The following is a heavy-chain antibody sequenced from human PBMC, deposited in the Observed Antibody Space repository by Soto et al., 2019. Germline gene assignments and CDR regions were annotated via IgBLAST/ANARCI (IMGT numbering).Heavy chain of an antibody. CDR3: ARGVGESFGVVVITEVWYLDY. J-gene: IGHJ4*02. D-gene: IGHD3-22*01. CDR2: IYYSGST. V-gene: IGHV4-30-4*01. Sequence: PSETLSLTCTVSGGSISSGDYYWSWIRQPPGKGLEWIGYIYYSGSTYYNPSLKSRVTISVDTSKNQFSLKLSSVTAADTAVYYCARGVGESFGVVVITEVWYLDYWGQGTLVTVSS. CDR1: GGSISSGDYY.